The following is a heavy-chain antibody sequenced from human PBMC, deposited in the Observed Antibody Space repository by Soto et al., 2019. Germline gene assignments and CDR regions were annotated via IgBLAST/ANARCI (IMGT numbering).Heavy chain of an antibody. V-gene: IGHV1-18*01. CDR1: GFTFTSYG. D-gene: IGHD6-13*01. Sequence: GAPVKVSCKASGFTFTSYGMRWVRQAPGQRLEWMGWINAYNGNTNYAQKLQGRVTITTDTSPRTAYMELRSLGSDDTAVYYCARDERIAASGTVPSFWGQGTLVTVSS. CDR3: ARDERIAASGTVPSF. J-gene: IGHJ4*02. CDR2: INAYNGNT.